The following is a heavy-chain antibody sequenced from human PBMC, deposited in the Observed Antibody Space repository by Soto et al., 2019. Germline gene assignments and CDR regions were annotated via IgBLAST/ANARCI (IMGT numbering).Heavy chain of an antibody. CDR2: LVVGSGNT. V-gene: IGHV1-58*01. J-gene: IGHJ4*02. D-gene: IGHD3-3*01. CDR3: ADVQVLRFLKWLPAYFDY. Sequence: QMQVVQSGPEVKKPGTSVKVSCKTSGFMFTSSAVQWVRQARGQRLEWIGWLVVGSGNTHYAQHFQERVPLTRDMPTGTAYMELSSLRSEDTAVYYCADVQVLRFLKWLPAYFDYWGQGNLVTVSS. CDR1: GFMFTSSA.